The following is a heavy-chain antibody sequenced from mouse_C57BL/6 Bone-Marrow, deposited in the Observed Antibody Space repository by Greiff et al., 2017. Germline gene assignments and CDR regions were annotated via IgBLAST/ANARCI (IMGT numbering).Heavy chain of an antibody. CDR3: ARRCAWFAY. J-gene: IGHJ3*01. Sequence: VQLQQSGPVLVKPGASVKMSCKASGYTFTDYYMNWVKQSHGKSLEWIGVINPYNGGTSYNQKFKGKATLTVDKSSSTAYMALNSLTSEDSAVYYCARRCAWFAYWGQGTLVTVSA. CDR1: GYTFTDYY. CDR2: INPYNGGT. V-gene: IGHV1-19*01.